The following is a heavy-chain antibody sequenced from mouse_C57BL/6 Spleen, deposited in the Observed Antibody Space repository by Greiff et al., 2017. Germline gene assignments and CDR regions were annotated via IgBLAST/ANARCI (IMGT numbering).Heavy chain of an antibody. D-gene: IGHD2-4*01. V-gene: IGHV2-2*01. J-gene: IGHJ4*01. Sequence: VKLKESGPGLVQPSQSLSITCTVSGFSLTSYGVHWVRQSPGKGLEWLGVIWSGGSTDYNAAFISRLSISKDNSKSQVIFKMNSLQADDTAIYYCARAYDYGYAMDYWGQGTSVTVSS. CDR1: GFSLTSYG. CDR2: IWSGGST. CDR3: ARAYDYGYAMDY.